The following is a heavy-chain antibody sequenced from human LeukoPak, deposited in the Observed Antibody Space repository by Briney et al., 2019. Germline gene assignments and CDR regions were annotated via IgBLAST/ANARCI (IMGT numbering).Heavy chain of an antibody. Sequence: AWVSLRLSCAASGFTFSSYEMNWVRQAPGKGLEWVSYISSRGSAIYYADSVKGRFTISRDNAKNPLYLQMNSLRADDTAVYYCARGGHDPGIPFDIWGQGTMV. V-gene: IGHV3-48*03. CDR2: ISSRGSAI. D-gene: IGHD1-1*01. CDR3: ARGGHDPGIPFDI. CDR1: GFTFSSYE. J-gene: IGHJ3*02.